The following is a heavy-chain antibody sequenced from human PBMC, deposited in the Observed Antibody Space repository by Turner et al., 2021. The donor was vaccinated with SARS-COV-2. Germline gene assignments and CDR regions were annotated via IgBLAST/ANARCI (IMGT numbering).Heavy chain of an antibody. CDR1: GGTFSSYV. CDR3: ARVYSGSYYGVYYYYGMDV. CDR2: IIPIFGTA. V-gene: IGHV1-69*01. Sequence: EVKKPGSSVKVSCKASGGTFSSYVISWVRQAPGQGLEWMGGIIPIFGTANYAQKFQGRVTITADESTSTAYMELSSLRSEDTAVYYCARVYSGSYYGVYYYYGMDVWGQGTTVTVSS. J-gene: IGHJ6*02. D-gene: IGHD1-26*01.